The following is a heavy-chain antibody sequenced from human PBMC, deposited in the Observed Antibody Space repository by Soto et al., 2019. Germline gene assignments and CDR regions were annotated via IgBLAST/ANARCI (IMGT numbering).Heavy chain of an antibody. V-gene: IGHV4-59*11. CDR1: GDSISNHY. CDR3: ARSYYSFWSGDYYYYMDV. Sequence: PSETLSLTCSVSGDSISNHYWSWIRQPPGKGLEWIGYINYSGSTNYNPSLKSRVTISVDTSKSQFSLKVRSVTAADTAVYYCARSYYSFWSGDYYYYMDVWDKGTTVTVSS. D-gene: IGHD3-3*01. CDR2: INYSGST. J-gene: IGHJ6*03.